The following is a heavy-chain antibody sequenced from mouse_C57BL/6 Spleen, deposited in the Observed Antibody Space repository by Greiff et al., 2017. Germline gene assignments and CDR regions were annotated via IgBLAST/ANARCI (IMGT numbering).Heavy chain of an antibody. Sequence: QVHVKQPGAELVRPGSSVKLSCKASGYTFTSYWMHWVKQRPIQGLEWIGNIDPSDSETHYNQKFKDKATLTVDKSSSTAYMQLSSLTSEDSAVYYCARRGVTPYYAMDYWGQGTSVTVSS. J-gene: IGHJ4*01. V-gene: IGHV1-52*01. CDR1: GYTFTSYW. D-gene: IGHD2-2*01. CDR3: ARRGVTPYYAMDY. CDR2: IDPSDSET.